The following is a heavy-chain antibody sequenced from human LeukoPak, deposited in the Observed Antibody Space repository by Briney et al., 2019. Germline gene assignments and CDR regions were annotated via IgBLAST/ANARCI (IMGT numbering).Heavy chain of an antibody. Sequence: ASVKVSCKASGYTFTGYYMHWVRQAPGQGLEWMGWINPNSGGTNYAQKFQGRVTMTRDTSISTAYMELSRLRSDDTAVYYCARGIDQWESYNRFDPWGQGTLVTVSS. CDR3: ARGIDQWESYNRFDP. CDR1: GYTFTGYY. V-gene: IGHV1-2*02. CDR2: INPNSGGT. J-gene: IGHJ5*02. D-gene: IGHD1-26*01.